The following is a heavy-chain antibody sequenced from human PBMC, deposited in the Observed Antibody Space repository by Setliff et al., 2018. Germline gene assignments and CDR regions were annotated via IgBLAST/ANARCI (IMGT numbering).Heavy chain of an antibody. J-gene: IGHJ1*01. Sequence: SETLSLTCTVSGGSISRSSYYWGWIRQPPGKGLEWIGSIYHTGTTYYNPSLKSRVTISVDMSKNQFSLKLTSVTAADTAVYYCARVDFTMIQGVLGLWGQGTLVTVSS. CDR1: GGSISRSSYY. CDR3: ARVDFTMIQGVLGL. D-gene: IGHD3-10*01. V-gene: IGHV4-39*07. CDR2: IYHTGTT.